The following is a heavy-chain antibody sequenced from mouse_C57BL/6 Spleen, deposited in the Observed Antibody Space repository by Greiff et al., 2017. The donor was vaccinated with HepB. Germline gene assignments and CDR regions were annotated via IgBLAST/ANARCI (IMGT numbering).Heavy chain of an antibody. J-gene: IGHJ4*01. CDR2: ISDGGSYT. D-gene: IGHD2-4*01. CDR3: ARGGIRGAMDY. V-gene: IGHV5-4*01. CDR1: GFTFSSYA. Sequence: EVQLVESGGGLVKPGGSLKLSCAASGFTFSSYAMSWVRQTPEKRLEWVATISDGGSYTYYPDNVKGRFTISRDNAKNNLYLQMSHLKAEDTAMYYCARGGIRGAMDYWGQGTSVTVSS.